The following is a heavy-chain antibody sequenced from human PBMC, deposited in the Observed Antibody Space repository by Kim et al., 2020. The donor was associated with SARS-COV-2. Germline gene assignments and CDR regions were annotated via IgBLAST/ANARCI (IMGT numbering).Heavy chain of an antibody. V-gene: IGHV1-2*06. CDR1: GYTFTGYY. J-gene: IGHJ4*02. D-gene: IGHD4-17*01. Sequence: ASVKVSCKASGYTFTGYYMHWVRQAPGQGLEWMGRINPNSGGTNYAQKFQGRVTMTRDTSISTAYMELSRLRSDDTAVYYCARELEEVTTVTNWGQGTLVTVSS. CDR3: ARELEEVTTVTN. CDR2: INPNSGGT.